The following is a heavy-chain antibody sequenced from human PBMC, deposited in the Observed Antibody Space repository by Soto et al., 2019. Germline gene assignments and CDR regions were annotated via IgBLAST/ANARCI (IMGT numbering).Heavy chain of an antibody. CDR2: IKSKTDGGTT. J-gene: IGHJ3*02. V-gene: IGHV3-15*01. CDR3: TTGHCSGGSSYPQYAFDI. CDR1: GFTFSNAW. D-gene: IGHD2-15*01. Sequence: GGSLRLSCAASGFTFSNAWMSWVRQAPGKGLEWVGRIKSKTDGGTTDYAAPVKGRFTISRDDSKNTLYLQMNSLKTKDTAVYYCTTGHCSGGSSYPQYAFDIWGQGTMVTVSS.